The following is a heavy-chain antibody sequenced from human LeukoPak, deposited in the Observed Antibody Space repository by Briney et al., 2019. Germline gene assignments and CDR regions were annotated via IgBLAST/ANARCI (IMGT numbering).Heavy chain of an antibody. V-gene: IGHV1-8*03. Sequence: ASVTVSCKACGYTFTSYDINWVRQAAGQGLEWMGWMNPNSGNTGYAQKFQGRVTITRNTSISTAYMELSSLRSEDTAVYYCARGLLRAYCSSTSCYSCTPNWFDPWGQGTLVTVSS. D-gene: IGHD2-2*01. CDR1: GYTFTSYD. CDR3: ARGLLRAYCSSTSCYSCTPNWFDP. J-gene: IGHJ5*02. CDR2: MNPNSGNT.